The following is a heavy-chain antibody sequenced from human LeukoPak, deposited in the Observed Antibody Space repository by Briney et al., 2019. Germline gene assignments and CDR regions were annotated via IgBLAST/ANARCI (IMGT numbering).Heavy chain of an antibody. J-gene: IGHJ4*02. CDR1: GGPITNYY. V-gene: IGHV4-59*08. D-gene: IGHD6-13*01. CDR2: SHYTGNT. CDR3: ARRGNFDY. Sequence: SETLSLTCAVSGGPITNYYWSWIRQPPGKGLEWIGCSHYTGNTNYNPSLKSRVTISVDTSKNQFSLRLSSVTAADTAVYYCARRGNFDYWGQGTLVTVSS.